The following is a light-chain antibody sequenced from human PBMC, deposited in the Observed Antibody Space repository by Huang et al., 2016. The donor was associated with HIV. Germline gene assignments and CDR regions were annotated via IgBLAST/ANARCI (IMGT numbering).Light chain of an antibody. CDR1: QGISNS. J-gene: IGKJ4*01. CDR3: QQYFTSPPLT. Sequence: DIQMTQSPSSLSASVGDRVTITCRASQGISNSLAWYQQKPGRAPKLLVYAASMLGMWVPSRFSGRGSGTDYTLTISRLQPEDFATYYCQQYFTSPPLTFGGGTKVEIK. CDR2: AAS. V-gene: IGKV1-NL1*01.